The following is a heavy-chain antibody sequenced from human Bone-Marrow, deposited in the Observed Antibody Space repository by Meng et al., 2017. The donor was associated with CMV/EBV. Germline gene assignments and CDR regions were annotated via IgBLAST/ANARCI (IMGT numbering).Heavy chain of an antibody. CDR3: ARGYGGTVNPTIGYYYYGTDV. D-gene: IGHD3-16*01. CDR2: INPNSGDT. CDR1: GYTFTGYY. J-gene: IGHJ6*02. V-gene: IGHV1-2*02. Sequence: ASVKVSCKASGYTFTGYYMHWVRQAPGQGLEWMGWINPNSGDTNCAQSFQGRVTMTRDTSISTAYMELRSMRSDDTAVYYCARGYGGTVNPTIGYYYYGTDVWGQGTTVTVSS.